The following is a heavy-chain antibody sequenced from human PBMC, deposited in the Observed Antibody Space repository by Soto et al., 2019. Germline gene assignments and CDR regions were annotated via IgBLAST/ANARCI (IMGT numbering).Heavy chain of an antibody. D-gene: IGHD3-22*01. CDR1: GFDFSNAW. CDR2: IKSKTDGGTT. Sequence: GGSLRLSCAASGFDFSNAWMTWVRQAPGKGLEWVGRIKSKTDGGTTDYAAPVKGRFTISRDDSKNTMYLQMNSLKTEDTAVYYCTIPRGPMIRPWGQGTLVTVSS. CDR3: TIPRGPMIRP. J-gene: IGHJ5*02. V-gene: IGHV3-15*01.